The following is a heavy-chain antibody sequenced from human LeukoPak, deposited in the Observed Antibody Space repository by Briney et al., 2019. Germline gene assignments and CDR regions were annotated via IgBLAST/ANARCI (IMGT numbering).Heavy chain of an antibody. Sequence: GGSLRLSCAASGFNFNIYSMNWVRQAPGKGPEWISYISSTSSPIYYADSVKGRFTISRDNAENSLYLQMNCLRAEDTAVYYCVRRDYNGAYPFDYWGQGILVTVSS. J-gene: IGHJ4*02. V-gene: IGHV3-48*01. CDR3: VRRDYNGAYPFDY. D-gene: IGHD4-11*01. CDR1: GFNFNIYS. CDR2: ISSTSSPI.